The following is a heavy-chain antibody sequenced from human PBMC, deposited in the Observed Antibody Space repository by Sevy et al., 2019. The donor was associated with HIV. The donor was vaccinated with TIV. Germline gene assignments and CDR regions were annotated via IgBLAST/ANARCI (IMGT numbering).Heavy chain of an antibody. CDR3: ARAYDSSGYYYGGGFDAFDI. D-gene: IGHD3-22*01. Sequence: SETLSLTCTVSGGSINSYYWSWIRQPPGKGLEWIGYIYYSGSTNYNPSLKSRVTISVDTSKNQFSLKLSSVTAADTAVYYCARAYDSSGYYYGGGFDAFDIWGQGTMVTVSS. CDR2: IYYSGST. J-gene: IGHJ3*02. V-gene: IGHV4-59*01. CDR1: GGSINSYY.